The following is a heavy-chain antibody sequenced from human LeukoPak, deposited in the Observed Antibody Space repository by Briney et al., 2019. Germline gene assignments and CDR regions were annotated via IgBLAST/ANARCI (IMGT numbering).Heavy chain of an antibody. V-gene: IGHV3-49*03. CDR1: GFTFGDYA. CDR3: TRDGSSGCNDY. Sequence: PGGSLRLSCTASGFTFGDYAMSWFRQAPGKGLEWVGFIRSKAYGGTTEYAASVKGRFTISRDDSKSIAYLQMNSLKTEDTAVYYCTRDGSSGCNDYWGRGTLVTVSS. J-gene: IGHJ4*02. CDR2: IRSKAYGGTT. D-gene: IGHD6-19*01.